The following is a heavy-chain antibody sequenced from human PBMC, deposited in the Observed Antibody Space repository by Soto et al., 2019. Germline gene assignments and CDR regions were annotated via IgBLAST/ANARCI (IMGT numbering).Heavy chain of an antibody. J-gene: IGHJ4*02. CDR2: IYSGGST. V-gene: IGHV3-53*01. Sequence: GGSLRLSCAASGFTVSSNYMSWVRQAPGKGLEWVSVIYSGGSTYYADSVKGRFTISRHNSKNTLYLQMNSLRSEDTAVYHCARATSDRAMVFDYWGQGTLVTDSS. CDR1: GFTVSSNY. CDR3: ARATSDRAMVFDY. D-gene: IGHD5-18*01.